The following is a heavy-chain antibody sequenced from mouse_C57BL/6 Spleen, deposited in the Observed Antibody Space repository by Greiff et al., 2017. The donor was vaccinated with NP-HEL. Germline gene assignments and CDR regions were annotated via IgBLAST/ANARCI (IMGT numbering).Heavy chain of an antibody. V-gene: IGHV1-69*01. CDR1: GYTFTSYW. Sequence: QVQLQQSGAELVMPGASVKLSCKASGYTFTSYWMHWVKQRPGQGLEWIGEIDPSDSYTNYNQKFKGKSTLTVDKSSSTAYMQLSSLTSEDSAVYYCARSEDWDWFAYWGQGTLVTVSA. J-gene: IGHJ3*01. CDR3: ARSEDWDWFAY. D-gene: IGHD4-1*01. CDR2: IDPSDSYT.